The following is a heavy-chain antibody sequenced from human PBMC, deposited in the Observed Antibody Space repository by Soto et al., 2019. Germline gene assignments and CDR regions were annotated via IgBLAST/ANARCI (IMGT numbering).Heavy chain of an antibody. Sequence: VQLQESGPGLVKPSGTLSLTCGVSGGSINSSDWWGWVRQPPGKGLEWIGEIYHTGSTYYNPSLKSRVTISVDKSKNQFSLKLRSVTAADTAVYYCATGPTILRYYFYYWGQGTLVTVSS. D-gene: IGHD3-3*01. J-gene: IGHJ4*02. V-gene: IGHV4-4*02. CDR3: ATGPTILRYYFYY. CDR2: IYHTGST. CDR1: GGSINSSDW.